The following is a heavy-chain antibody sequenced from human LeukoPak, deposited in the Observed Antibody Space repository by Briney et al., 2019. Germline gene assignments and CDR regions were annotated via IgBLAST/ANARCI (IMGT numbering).Heavy chain of an antibody. CDR1: GGSIVSYH. CDR3: VASYGGYVLDY. CDR2: VFNNGGT. V-gene: IGHV4-4*08. J-gene: IGHJ4*02. D-gene: IGHD5-12*01. Sequence: SETLSLPCTVSGGSIVSYHRNWIRQPSGKGLEWIGIVFNNGGTKHNPSLKSRVAISVDTSRNQFALKLTSVTAADTAVYYCVASYGGYVLDYWGQGALVSVSS.